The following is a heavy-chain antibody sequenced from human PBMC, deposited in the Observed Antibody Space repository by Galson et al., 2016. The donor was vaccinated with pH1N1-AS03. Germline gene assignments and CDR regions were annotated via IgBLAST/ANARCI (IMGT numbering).Heavy chain of an antibody. CDR1: GYGFNGYW. V-gene: IGHV5-51*03. CDR3: ARRSYSSSWWGAFEL. D-gene: IGHD6-13*01. J-gene: IGHJ3*01. Sequence: QSGAEVKKPGDSLKISCKSSGYGFNGYWTGWVRQKPGKGLEYMGIIYPGDSDTKYSPSFQAHVTISAEKSINTAYLQWSSLTASDTAMYYCARRSYSSSWWGAFELWGLGTMVTVSS. CDR2: IYPGDSDT.